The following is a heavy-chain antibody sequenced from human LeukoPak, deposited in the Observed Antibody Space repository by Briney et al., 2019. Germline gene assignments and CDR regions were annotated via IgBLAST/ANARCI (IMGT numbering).Heavy chain of an antibody. J-gene: IGHJ4*02. Sequence: GGSLRLSCAVSGFNVSDNYMSWVRQAPGKGLEWVSLIYSGETTLYADSVKGRFTISRDISKNTLYLQMNSLGAEDTAVYYCARRAGGYSHPYDYWGQGILVTVSS. CDR1: GFNVSDNY. V-gene: IGHV3-53*01. CDR2: IYSGETT. CDR3: ARRAGGYSHPYDY. D-gene: IGHD4-23*01.